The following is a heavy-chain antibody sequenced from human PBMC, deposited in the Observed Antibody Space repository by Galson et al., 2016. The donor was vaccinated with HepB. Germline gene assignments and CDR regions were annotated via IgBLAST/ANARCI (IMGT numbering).Heavy chain of an antibody. CDR2: ISNDGSNK. V-gene: IGHV3-30-3*01. J-gene: IGHJ6*04. CDR1: GFIFRSYA. CDR3: ARLIASPWNDYYYYGMDV. D-gene: IGHD3-16*01. Sequence: LRLSCADSGFIFRSYAMNWVRQAPGKGLEWLAVISNDGSNKYYADSVKGRFTISRDNSKNTLYLQMNSLRAEDTAVYYCARLIASPWNDYYYYGMDVWGKGTTVTVSS.